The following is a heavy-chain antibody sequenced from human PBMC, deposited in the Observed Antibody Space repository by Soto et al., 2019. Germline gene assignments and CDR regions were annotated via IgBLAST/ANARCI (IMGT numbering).Heavy chain of an antibody. D-gene: IGHD4-17*01. J-gene: IGHJ4*02. V-gene: IGHV1-69*01. CDR1: GGTFSSYA. CDR2: IIPIFGTA. CDR3: ASAPYGDYGRGSIQPGDLFDY. Sequence: QVQLVQSGAEVKKPGSSVKVSCKASGGTFSSYAISWVRQAPGQGLEWMGGIIPIFGTATYAQKFQGRVTITADESTSTAYRELSSLRSEDTAEYYGASAPYGDYGRGSIQPGDLFDYWGQGTLVTVAP.